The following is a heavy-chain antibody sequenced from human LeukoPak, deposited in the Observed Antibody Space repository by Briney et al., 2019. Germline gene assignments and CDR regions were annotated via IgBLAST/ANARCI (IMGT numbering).Heavy chain of an antibody. Sequence: PGGSLRLSYAASGFTFTTYWMSWVRQLPGKGLEWVANINQDGTEKYYVDSVKGRFSISRDNAKNTLYLQMNSLRAEDTAVYYCARVFATGPSFDYWGQGTLVTVSS. J-gene: IGHJ4*02. CDR3: ARVFATGPSFDY. CDR1: GFTFTTYW. CDR2: INQDGTEK. D-gene: IGHD3-9*01. V-gene: IGHV3-7*01.